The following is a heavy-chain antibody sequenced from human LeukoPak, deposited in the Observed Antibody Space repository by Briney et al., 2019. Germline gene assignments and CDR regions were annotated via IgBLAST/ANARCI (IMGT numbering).Heavy chain of an antibody. CDR3: AGLLRYFDWSSPSEH. D-gene: IGHD3-9*01. V-gene: IGHV3-23*01. CDR1: GFTFSSYA. CDR2: ISGSSGST. J-gene: IGHJ1*01. Sequence: PGGSLRLSCAASGFTFSSYAMSWVRQAPGKGLEWVSAISGSSGSTYYADSVKGRFTISRDNSKNTLYLQMNSLRAEDTAVYYCAGLLRYFDWSSPSEHWGQGTLVTVSS.